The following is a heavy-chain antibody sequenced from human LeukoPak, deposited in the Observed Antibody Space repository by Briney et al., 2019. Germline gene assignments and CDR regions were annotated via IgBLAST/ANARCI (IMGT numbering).Heavy chain of an antibody. D-gene: IGHD2-2*01. J-gene: IGHJ6*02. V-gene: IGHV3-7*01. CDR2: IKQDGSEK. CDR3: ARVALQLPQDYYGMDV. CDR1: GFTFSSYW. Sequence: PGGSLRLSCAASGFTFSSYWMSWVRQAPGKGLEWVANIKQDGSEKYYVDSVKGRFTISRDNAKNSLYLQMNSLRAEDTTVYYCARVALQLPQDYYGMDVWGQGTTVTVSS.